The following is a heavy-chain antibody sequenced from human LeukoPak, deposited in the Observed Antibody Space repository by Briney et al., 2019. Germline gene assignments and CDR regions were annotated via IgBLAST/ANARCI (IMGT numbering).Heavy chain of an antibody. D-gene: IGHD2-2*01. J-gene: IGHJ4*02. V-gene: IGHV3-11*03. CDR1: GFSFSGSY. Sequence: GGSLRLSCAASGFSFSGSYMSWIRQAPGKGLEWVSYISGSSNDINYADSVKGRFTVSRDNTKNSLFLQMNSLRAEDTAVYYCAKASIVVVPAAPGYWGQGTLVTVSS. CDR2: ISGSSNDI. CDR3: AKASIVVVPAAPGY.